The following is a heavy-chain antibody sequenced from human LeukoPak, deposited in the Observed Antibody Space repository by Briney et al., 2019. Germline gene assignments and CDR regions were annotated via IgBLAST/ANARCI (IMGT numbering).Heavy chain of an antibody. J-gene: IGHJ4*02. Sequence: PGGSLRLSCAASGFTVSSNYMTWVRHAPGKGLEWVSIIYSAGDTHYADSVKGRFTISRDNSKNTLYLQMSSLRAEDTAVYYCARSSGWVFDCWGQGTLVTVSS. CDR3: ARSSGWVFDC. CDR1: GFTVSSNY. CDR2: IYSAGDT. D-gene: IGHD6-25*01. V-gene: IGHV3-66*01.